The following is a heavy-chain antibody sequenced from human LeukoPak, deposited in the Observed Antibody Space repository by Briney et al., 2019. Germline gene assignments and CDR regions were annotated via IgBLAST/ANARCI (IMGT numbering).Heavy chain of an antibody. CDR1: GFTFSSYE. Sequence: GGSLRLSCAASGFTFSSYEMNWVRRAPGKGLEWVSYISSSGSTIYYADSVKGRFTISRGNAKKSVYLQMNSLRAEDTAVYYCARDIKGQYQDAFDIWGQGTMVTVSS. CDR2: ISSSGSTI. D-gene: IGHD2-2*01. CDR3: ARDIKGQYQDAFDI. J-gene: IGHJ3*02. V-gene: IGHV3-48*03.